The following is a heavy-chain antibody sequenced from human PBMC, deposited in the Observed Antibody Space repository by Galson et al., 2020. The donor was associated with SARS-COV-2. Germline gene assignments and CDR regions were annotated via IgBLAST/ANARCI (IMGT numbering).Heavy chain of an antibody. J-gene: IGHJ4*02. CDR1: GYSISSGYY. V-gene: IGHV4-38-2*02. CDR2: IYHTGST. CDR3: ARDVRAGGYALFEH. Sequence: SETLSLTCYLSGYSISSGYYWGWLRQIPGKGLEWIGSIYHTGSTSYNPSLRSRASISVDTSKNQFSLNLSAVTAADTAVYFCARDVRAGGYALFEHWGQGTLVTVSS. D-gene: IGHD2-8*01.